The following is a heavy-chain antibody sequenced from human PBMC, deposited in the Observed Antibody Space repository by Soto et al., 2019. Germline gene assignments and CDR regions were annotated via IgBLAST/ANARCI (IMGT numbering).Heavy chain of an antibody. V-gene: IGHV4-39*01. CDR1: GGSIRSSAY. Sequence: SETLSLTCAVSGGSIRSSAYWGWIRQPPGKGLEWIGSIYIIGNTYYNPSLKSGVTISADTSKNQFSLNLISVTAADTAVYYCRRSSRYSTDVWGQGITVTVSS. CDR3: RRSSRYSTDV. D-gene: IGHD6-19*01. J-gene: IGHJ6*02. CDR2: IYIIGNT.